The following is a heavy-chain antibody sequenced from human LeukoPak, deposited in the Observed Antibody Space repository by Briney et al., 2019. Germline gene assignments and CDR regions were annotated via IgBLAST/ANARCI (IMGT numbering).Heavy chain of an antibody. CDR1: GYTFTGYY. J-gene: IGHJ6*02. Sequence: GASVKVSCKASGYTFTGYYMHWVRQAPGQGLEWMGWINPNSGGTNYAQKFQGRVTMTRDTSISTAYMELSRLRSDDTAVYYCARVRISSLFLDYYGMDVWGQGTTVTVSS. CDR2: INPNSGGT. CDR3: ARVRISSLFLDYYGMDV. V-gene: IGHV1-2*02. D-gene: IGHD2/OR15-2a*01.